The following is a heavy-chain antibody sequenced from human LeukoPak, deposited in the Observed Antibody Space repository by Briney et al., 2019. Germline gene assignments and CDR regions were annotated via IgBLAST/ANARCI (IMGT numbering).Heavy chain of an antibody. CDR1: GFTFSNAW. J-gene: IGHJ4*02. D-gene: IGHD3-3*01. CDR3: STGAVSGLFDY. V-gene: IGHV3-15*01. Sequence: PGGSLRLSCAASGFTFSNAWMSWVRQAPGKGLEWVGRIKSKTDGGTTDYAAPVKGRFTISRDDSKNTLYLQMNSLKTEDTAVYYCSTGAVSGLFDYWGRGTLVTVSS. CDR2: IKSKTDGGTT.